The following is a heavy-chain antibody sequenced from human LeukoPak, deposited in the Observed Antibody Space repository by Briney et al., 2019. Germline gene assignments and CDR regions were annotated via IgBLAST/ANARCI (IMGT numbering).Heavy chain of an antibody. CDR2: ISSSSSYI. V-gene: IGHV3-21*01. D-gene: IGHD6-19*01. CDR3: ARDLREQWLVPNWFDP. Sequence: PGGSLRLSCAASGFTFSSYAMSWVRQAPGKGLEWVSSISSSSSYIYYADSVKGRFTISRDNAKNSLYLQMNSLRAEDTAVYYCARDLREQWLVPNWFDPWGQGTLVTVSS. J-gene: IGHJ5*02. CDR1: GFTFSSYA.